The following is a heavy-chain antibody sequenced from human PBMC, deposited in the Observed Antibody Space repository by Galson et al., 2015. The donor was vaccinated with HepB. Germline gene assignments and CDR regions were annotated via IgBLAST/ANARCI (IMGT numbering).Heavy chain of an antibody. D-gene: IGHD6-13*01. Sequence: SLRLSCAASGFTFSSYAMSWVRQAPGKGLEWVSAISGSGGSTYYADSVKGRFTISRDNSKNTLYLQMNSLRAEDTAVYYCAKRITAAGTPAPPYNWFDPWGQGTLVTVSS. J-gene: IGHJ5*02. CDR3: AKRITAAGTPAPPYNWFDP. V-gene: IGHV3-23*01. CDR2: ISGSGGST. CDR1: GFTFSSYA.